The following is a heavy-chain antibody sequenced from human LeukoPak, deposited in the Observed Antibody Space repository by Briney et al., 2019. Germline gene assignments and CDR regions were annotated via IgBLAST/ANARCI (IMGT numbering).Heavy chain of an antibody. D-gene: IGHD3-3*01. CDR2: ISAYNGNT. CDR3: ARGGYDFWNGYYTDNWFDP. V-gene: IGHV1-18*01. Sequence: ASVRVSCKASGYTFTSYGITWVRQAPGQGLEWMGWISAYNGNTNYAQKLQGRVTMTTDTSTSTAYVELRSLRSADTAVFYCARGGYDFWNGYYTDNWFDPWGQGTLVTVSS. J-gene: IGHJ5*02. CDR1: GYTFTSYG.